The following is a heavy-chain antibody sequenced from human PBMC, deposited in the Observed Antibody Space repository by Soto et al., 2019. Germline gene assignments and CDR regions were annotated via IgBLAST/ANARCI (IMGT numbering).Heavy chain of an antibody. Sequence: GGSLRLSCAASGFTFSRNTMNWVRQAPGKGLEWVASITSSGSYVYYADSVKGRFSASRDNAKNSLSLQMDSLRPDDTAIYFCVKDEGIEAMDVWGQGTTVTVSS. D-gene: IGHD3-3*02. J-gene: IGHJ6*02. V-gene: IGHV3-21*01. CDR2: ITSSGSYV. CDR1: GFTFSRNT. CDR3: VKDEGIEAMDV.